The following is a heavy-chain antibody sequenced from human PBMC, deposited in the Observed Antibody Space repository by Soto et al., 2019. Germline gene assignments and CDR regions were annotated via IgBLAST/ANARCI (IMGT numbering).Heavy chain of an antibody. CDR2: ISYDGSDK. Sequence: PGGSLRLXCAASGFTFSSYAMHWVRQAPGKGLEWVALISYDGSDKDYADSVKGRFTISRDNAKNSLYLQMNSLRAEDTAVYYCARDQPGYSYGYGLGYWGQGTLVTVSS. J-gene: IGHJ4*02. CDR1: GFTFSSYA. V-gene: IGHV3-30-3*01. CDR3: ARDQPGYSYGYGLGY. D-gene: IGHD5-18*01.